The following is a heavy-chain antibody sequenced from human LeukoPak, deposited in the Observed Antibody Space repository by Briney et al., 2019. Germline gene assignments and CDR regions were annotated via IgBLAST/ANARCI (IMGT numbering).Heavy chain of an antibody. CDR1: GGSISSYY. Sequence: PSETLSLTCTVSGGSISSYYWSWIRQPPGKGLEWIGYTYYSGSTNYNPSLKSRVTISVDTSKNQFSLKLSSVTAADTAVYYCARGVSTPGYFDWSSYWYFDLWGRGTLVTVSS. CDR3: ARGVSTPGYFDWSSYWYFDL. CDR2: TYYSGST. V-gene: IGHV4-59*01. D-gene: IGHD3-9*01. J-gene: IGHJ2*01.